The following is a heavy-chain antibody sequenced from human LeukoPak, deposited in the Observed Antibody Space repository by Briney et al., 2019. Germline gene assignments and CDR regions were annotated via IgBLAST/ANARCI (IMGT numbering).Heavy chain of an antibody. V-gene: IGHV4-59*01. CDR1: GGSISSYY. CDR3: ARSPIFDNWFDP. CDR2: IYYSGST. J-gene: IGHJ5*02. Sequence: SETLSLTCTVSGGSISSYYWSWIRQPPGKGLEWIGYIYYSGSTNYNPSLKSRVTISVDTSKNQFSLKLSSVTAADTAVYYCARSPIFDNWFDPWGQGTLVTVSS. D-gene: IGHD3-9*01.